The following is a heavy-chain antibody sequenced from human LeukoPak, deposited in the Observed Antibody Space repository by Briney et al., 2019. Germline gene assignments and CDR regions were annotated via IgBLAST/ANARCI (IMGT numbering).Heavy chain of an antibody. CDR2: IKNDGSII. CDR3: ARGQREFDP. CDR1: GFAFSGYW. J-gene: IGHJ5*02. V-gene: IGHV3-74*01. Sequence: GGSLRLSCAVSGFAFSGYWMHWVRQAPGKGLVWVSRIKNDGSIIDYADSVKGRFTISRDNAKNTLYLQMNRLRAKDTAVYYCARGQREFDPWGQGTLVTVSS.